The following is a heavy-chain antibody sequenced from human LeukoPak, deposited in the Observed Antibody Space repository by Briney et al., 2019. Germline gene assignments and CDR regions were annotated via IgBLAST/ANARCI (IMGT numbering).Heavy chain of an antibody. CDR1: GLTFSSYS. CDR3: ARRISGGDAFDI. J-gene: IGHJ3*02. D-gene: IGHD2-15*01. Sequence: GGSLRLSCAASGLTFSSYSMNWVRQAPGKGLEWVSYISSSSSTIYYADSVKGRFTISRDNAKNSLYLQMNSLRAEDTAVYYCARRISGGDAFDIWGQGTMVTVSS. V-gene: IGHV3-48*01. CDR2: ISSSSSTI.